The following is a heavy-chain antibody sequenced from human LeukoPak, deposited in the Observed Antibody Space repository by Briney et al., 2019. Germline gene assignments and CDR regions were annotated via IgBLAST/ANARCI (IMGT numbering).Heavy chain of an antibody. Sequence: SVKVSCKASGGTFSSYAISWVRQAPGQGLEWRGGINPIFGTANYAAKFQGRVTLTADESQSTAYMELSSLRSEDTAVYYCARALDIVVVPAAMPYQFDYWGQGTLVTVSS. D-gene: IGHD2-2*01. CDR3: ARALDIVVVPAAMPYQFDY. V-gene: IGHV1-69*13. J-gene: IGHJ4*02. CDR2: INPIFGTA. CDR1: GGTFSSYA.